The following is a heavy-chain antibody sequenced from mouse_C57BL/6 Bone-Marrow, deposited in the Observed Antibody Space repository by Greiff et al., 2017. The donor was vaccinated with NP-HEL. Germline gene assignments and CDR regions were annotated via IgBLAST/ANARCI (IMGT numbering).Heavy chain of an antibody. V-gene: IGHV1-76*01. Sequence: VHLVESGAELVRPGASVKLSCKASGYTFTDYYINWVKQRPGQGLEWIARIYPGSGNTYYNEKFKGKATLTAEKSSSTAYMQLSSLTSEDSAVYFCARDYGRDYYAMDYWGQGTSVTVSS. D-gene: IGHD1-1*01. J-gene: IGHJ4*01. CDR2: IYPGSGNT. CDR3: ARDYGRDYYAMDY. CDR1: GYTFTDYY.